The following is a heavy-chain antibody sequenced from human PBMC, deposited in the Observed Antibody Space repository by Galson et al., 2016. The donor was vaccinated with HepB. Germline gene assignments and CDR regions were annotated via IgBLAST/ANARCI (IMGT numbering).Heavy chain of an antibody. CDR3: AREGSGSVAGPRWFDP. V-gene: IGHV1-8*01. CDR2: MNPDTGNT. Sequence: SVKVSCRASGYTFISYDVNWVRQATGQGPEWMGWMNPDTGNTGYAQRFQGRVTMTTDTSTSTAYMELRSLRSDDTAVYYCAREGSGSVAGPRWFDPWGQGTLVTVSS. CDR1: GYTFISYD. D-gene: IGHD6-19*01. J-gene: IGHJ5*02.